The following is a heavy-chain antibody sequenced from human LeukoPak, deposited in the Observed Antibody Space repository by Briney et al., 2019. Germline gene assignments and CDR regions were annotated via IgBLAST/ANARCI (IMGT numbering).Heavy chain of an antibody. CDR3: ARRSTTHPLYCSGGSCYRKNSYYYYMDV. J-gene: IGHJ6*03. Sequence: SETLSLTCTVSGGSISSSSYYWGWIRQPPGKGLEWIGSIYYSGSTNYNPSLKSRVTISVDTSKNQFSLKLSSVTAADTAVYYCARRSTTHPLYCSGGSCYRKNSYYYYMDVWGKGTTVTISS. CDR1: GGSISSSSYY. V-gene: IGHV4-39*01. D-gene: IGHD2-15*01. CDR2: IYYSGST.